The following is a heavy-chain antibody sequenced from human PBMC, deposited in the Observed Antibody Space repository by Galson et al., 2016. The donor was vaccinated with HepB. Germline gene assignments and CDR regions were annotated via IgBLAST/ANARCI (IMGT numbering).Heavy chain of an antibody. CDR2: ISGYNGNT. J-gene: IGHJ4*02. D-gene: IGHD3-9*01. Sequence: SVKVSCKASGYTFSNYGITWVRQAPGQGLEWMGWISGYNGNTAYAQKLQGRVTMTTDTSTSTAYMELRSMISDDTSVCYCAIGSGFVILTPFEFCGQGTPGTGSS. CDR3: AIGSGFVILTPFEF. CDR1: GYTFSNYG. V-gene: IGHV1-18*01.